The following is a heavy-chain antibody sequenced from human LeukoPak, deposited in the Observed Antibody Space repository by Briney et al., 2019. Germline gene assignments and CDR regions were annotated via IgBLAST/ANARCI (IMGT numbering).Heavy chain of an antibody. Sequence: PSETLSLTCTVSGDAISRSTYYWAWIRQPPGQGLEWIGSVSYGRSPYFNPSLESRATISVDTSKNHFSLKMGSVTAADTAVYYCARSSGTGTFSYWGQGTLVTVSS. J-gene: IGHJ4*02. D-gene: IGHD6-25*01. V-gene: IGHV4-39*02. CDR1: GDAISRSTYY. CDR3: ARSSGTGTFSY. CDR2: VSYGRSP.